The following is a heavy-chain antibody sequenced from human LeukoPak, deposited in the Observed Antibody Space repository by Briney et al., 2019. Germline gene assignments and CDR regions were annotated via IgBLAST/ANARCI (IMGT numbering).Heavy chain of an antibody. CDR2: INPNSGGT. D-gene: IGHD1-26*01. CDR3: ARDSSVGATSTTNFDY. J-gene: IGHJ4*02. CDR1: GYTFTGYY. Sequence: ASVKVSCKASGYTFTGYYMHWVRQAPGQGLEWMGWINPNSGGTNYAQKFHGRVTMTRDTSISAAYMELSRLKSDDTAVYFCARDSSVGATSTTNFDYWGQGTLVTVSS. V-gene: IGHV1-2*02.